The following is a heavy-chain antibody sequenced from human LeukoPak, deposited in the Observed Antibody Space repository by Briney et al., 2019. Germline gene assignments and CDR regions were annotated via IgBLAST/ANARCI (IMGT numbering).Heavy chain of an antibody. CDR3: AKDSYGTGYGTDV. CDR2: ISGSGSGGST. Sequence: GGSLRLSCAASGFTFTNYAISWVRQAPGKGLEWVSAISGSGSGGSTYYADSVKGRFTISRDNPKNTLHLQMNALRAEDTAVYYCAKDSYGTGYGTDVWGQGTTVTVSS. CDR1: GFTFTNYA. J-gene: IGHJ6*02. D-gene: IGHD3-10*01. V-gene: IGHV3-23*01.